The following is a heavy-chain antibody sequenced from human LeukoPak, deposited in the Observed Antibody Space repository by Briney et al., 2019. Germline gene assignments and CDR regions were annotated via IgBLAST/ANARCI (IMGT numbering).Heavy chain of an antibody. CDR2: ISSSSSYI. CDR1: GFTFSSYS. V-gene: IGHV3-21*01. D-gene: IGHD5-12*01. J-gene: IGHJ5*02. Sequence: GESLKISCAASGFTFSSYSMNWVRQAPGKGLEWVSSISSSSSYIYYADSVKGRFTISRDNAKNSLYLQMNSLRAEDTAVYYCARDLLGGYDFEGSSWGQGTLVTVSS. CDR3: ARDLLGGYDFEGSS.